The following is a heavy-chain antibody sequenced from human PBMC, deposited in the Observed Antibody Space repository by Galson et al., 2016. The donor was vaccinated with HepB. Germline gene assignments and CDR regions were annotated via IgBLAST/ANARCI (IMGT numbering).Heavy chain of an antibody. CDR3: AKEALTGGWFNY. CDR2: IKSYGGST. Sequence: SLRLSCAVSGITFSSYAMSWVRQAPGKGPEWVSTIKSYGGSTDYADDVQGRFTISRDDSKSTLYLRMNSLRAEDTAVYYCAKEALTGGWFNYWGQGALLTVSP. CDR1: GITFSSYA. D-gene: IGHD6-19*01. J-gene: IGHJ4*02. V-gene: IGHV3-23*01.